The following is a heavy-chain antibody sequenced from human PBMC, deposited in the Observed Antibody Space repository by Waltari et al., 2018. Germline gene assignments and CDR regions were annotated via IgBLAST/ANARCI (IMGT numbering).Heavy chain of an antibody. Sequence: EVQLVESGGNLVQPGESLRLSCAASGFTFSRFWMHWVRQGPGKGLVWVSRINSDGTSIGYADSVKGRFTISRDNAKNTLYLQMNSLRAEDTALYYCAKDDMGYSGYDYWGQGTLVTVSS. CDR1: GFTFSRFW. CDR3: AKDDMGYSGYDY. J-gene: IGHJ4*02. V-gene: IGHV3-74*01. D-gene: IGHD5-12*01. CDR2: INSDGTSI.